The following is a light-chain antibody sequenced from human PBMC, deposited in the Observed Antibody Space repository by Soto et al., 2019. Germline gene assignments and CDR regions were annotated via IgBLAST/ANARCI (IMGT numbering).Light chain of an antibody. J-gene: IGKJ4*01. CDR2: GAS. V-gene: IGKV3-20*01. CDR3: QQYGSSPLT. Sequence: EIVLTQSPGTLSLSPGERATLSCRASQSVSSSYLAWYQQKPGQAPRLLIYGASIRATGIPDRFGGSGSGTDFTLTISRLEPEEFAVYYCQQYGSSPLTFGGGTKVEIK. CDR1: QSVSSSY.